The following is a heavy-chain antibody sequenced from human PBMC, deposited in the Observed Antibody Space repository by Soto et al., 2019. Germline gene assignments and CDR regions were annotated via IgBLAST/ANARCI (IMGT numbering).Heavy chain of an antibody. Sequence: SETLSLTCNVSDDSLSTYYWSWIRQPAGKGLEWIGLIYASGSTNYNPSLKGRVSMSVDTSKKQFSLKMISVTAADTAMYYCARSAIPRGGWFRPWGQGVLVTVSS. CDR3: ARSAIPRGGWFRP. V-gene: IGHV4-4*07. CDR2: IYASGST. J-gene: IGHJ5*02. D-gene: IGHD2-15*01. CDR1: DDSLSTYY.